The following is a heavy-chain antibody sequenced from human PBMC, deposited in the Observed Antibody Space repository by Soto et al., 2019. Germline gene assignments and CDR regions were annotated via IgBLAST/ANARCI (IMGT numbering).Heavy chain of an antibody. CDR2: ISAYNGNT. CDR1: GYTFTSYG. D-gene: IGHD2-15*01. V-gene: IGHV1-18*01. J-gene: IGHJ6*02. Sequence: QVQLVQSGAEVKKPGASVKVSCKASGYTFTSYGISWVRQAPGQAREWRGWISAYNGNTNYAQKLPGRVTMTTDTSTSTAYMELRSLRSDDTAVYYCARDRCSGGSCYSYYGMDVWGQGTTVTVSS. CDR3: ARDRCSGGSCYSYYGMDV.